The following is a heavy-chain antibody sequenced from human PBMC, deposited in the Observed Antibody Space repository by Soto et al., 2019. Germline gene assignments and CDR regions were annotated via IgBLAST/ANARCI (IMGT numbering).Heavy chain of an antibody. CDR2: ISYDGSNK. J-gene: IGHJ4*02. CDR1: GFTFSSYG. CDR3: ANQPLDGYNRGSY. Sequence: LRLSCAASGFTFSSYGMHWVRQAPGKGLEWVAVISYDGSNKYYADSVKGRFTISRDNSKNTLYLQMNSLRADDTAVYYCANQPLDGYNRGSYWGQGTLVTVSS. V-gene: IGHV3-30*18. D-gene: IGHD5-12*01.